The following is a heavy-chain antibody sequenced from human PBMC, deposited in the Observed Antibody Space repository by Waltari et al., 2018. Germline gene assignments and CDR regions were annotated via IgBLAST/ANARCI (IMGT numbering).Heavy chain of an antibody. CDR1: GGSIRWSNW. Sequence: QVQLQESGPGLVKPSGPLSLTCAVSGGSIRWSNWWSCVREPPGQGLEWIGEIYHSGSTNYNPSLKSRVTISVDKSKNQFSLKLSSVTAADTAVYYCARVPIAVAGNGWFDPWGQGTLVTVSS. CDR3: ARVPIAVAGNGWFDP. J-gene: IGHJ5*02. V-gene: IGHV4-4*02. D-gene: IGHD6-19*01. CDR2: IYHSGST.